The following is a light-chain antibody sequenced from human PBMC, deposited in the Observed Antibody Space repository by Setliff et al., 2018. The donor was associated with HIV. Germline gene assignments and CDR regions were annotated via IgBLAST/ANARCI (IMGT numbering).Light chain of an antibody. Sequence: DIQMTQSPSTLSASIGDRVTITCRASQSISNWLAWYQQKPGKAPKLLIYKASSLESGVPSRFSGIGSGTEFTLTISSLQPDDFATYYCQQYISYSSPWTFGQGTKVDIK. V-gene: IGKV1-5*03. J-gene: IGKJ1*01. CDR1: QSISNW. CDR2: KAS. CDR3: QQYISYSSPWT.